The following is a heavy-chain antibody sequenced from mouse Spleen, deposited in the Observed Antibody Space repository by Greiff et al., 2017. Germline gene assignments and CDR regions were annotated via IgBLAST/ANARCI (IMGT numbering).Heavy chain of an antibody. CDR2: ISYSGST. CDR3: ATYDYDGEYFDV. J-gene: IGHJ1*03. Sequence: EVHLVESGPGMVKPSQSLSLTCTVTGYSITSGYDWHWIRHFPGNKLEWMGYISYSGSTNYNPSLKSRISITHDTSKNHFFLKLNSVTTEDTATYYCATYDYDGEYFDVWGTGTTVTVSS. CDR1: GYSITSGYD. V-gene: IGHV3-1*01. D-gene: IGHD2-4*01.